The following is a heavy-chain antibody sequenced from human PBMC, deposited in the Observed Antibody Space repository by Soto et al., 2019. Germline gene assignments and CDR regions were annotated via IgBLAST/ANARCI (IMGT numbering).Heavy chain of an antibody. CDR2: VSGNGRTT. D-gene: IGHD3-3*01. CDR1: VFLVRNYA. Sequence: CSLRLCSAGSVFLVRNYAVSWVRPTPGKGLEWVSAVSGNGRTTYYADSAKGRFSISRDNSKNTVYLLMNSLRAEDTAVYYCAKDGDYYDFWSGYGLERWGQGTTVTVSS. V-gene: IGHV3-23*01. J-gene: IGHJ6*02. CDR3: AKDGDYYDFWSGYGLER.